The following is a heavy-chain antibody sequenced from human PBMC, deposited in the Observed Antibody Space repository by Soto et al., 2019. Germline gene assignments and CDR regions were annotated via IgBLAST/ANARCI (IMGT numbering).Heavy chain of an antibody. CDR2: IYPGDSDT. CDR3: AREGYDILTGYYKTYYYYGMDV. CDR1: GYSFTSYW. V-gene: IGHV5-51*01. D-gene: IGHD3-9*01. J-gene: IGHJ6*02. Sequence: GESLKISCKGSGYSFTSYWIGWVRQMPGKGLECMGIIYPGDSDTRYSPSFQGQVTISADKSISTAYLQWSSLKASDTAMYYCAREGYDILTGYYKTYYYYGMDVWGQGTTVTVSS.